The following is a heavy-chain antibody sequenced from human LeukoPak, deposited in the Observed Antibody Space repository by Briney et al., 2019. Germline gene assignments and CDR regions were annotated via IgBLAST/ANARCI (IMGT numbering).Heavy chain of an antibody. Sequence: GGSLRLSCAASGFTFSSYWMSWVRQAPGKGLEWVANIKQDGSEKYYVDSVKGRFTISRDNAKNSLYLQMNSLRAEDTAVYYCARVAAAGQYNWFDPWGQGTLVTVSS. D-gene: IGHD6-13*01. V-gene: IGHV3-7*05. CDR1: GFTFSSYW. CDR3: ARVAAAGQYNWFDP. CDR2: IKQDGSEK. J-gene: IGHJ5*02.